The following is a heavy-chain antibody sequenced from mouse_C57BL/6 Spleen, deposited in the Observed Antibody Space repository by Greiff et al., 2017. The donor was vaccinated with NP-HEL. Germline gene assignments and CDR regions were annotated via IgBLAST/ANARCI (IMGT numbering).Heavy chain of an antibody. CDR1: GYTFTDYY. D-gene: IGHD2-1*01. J-gene: IGHJ4*01. CDR3: ARLDGIHYYAMDY. CDR2: IYPGSGNT. V-gene: IGHV1-76*01. Sequence: QVHVKQSGAELVRPGASVKLSCKASGYTFTDYYINWVKQRPGQGLEWIARIYPGSGNTYYNEKFKGKATLTAEQSSSTAYMQISSLASEDSAVYFCARLDGIHYYAMDYWGQGTSVTVSS.